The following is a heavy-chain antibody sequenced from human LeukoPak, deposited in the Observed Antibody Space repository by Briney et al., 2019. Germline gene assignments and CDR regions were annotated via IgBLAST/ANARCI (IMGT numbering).Heavy chain of an antibody. V-gene: IGHV3-48*02. J-gene: IGHJ4*02. CDR3: ARDLSGTYPFDL. CDR2: ISGSSSAI. Sequence: VGSLRLSCVASRFIFSMFSMNWVRQAPGKGLEWLSHISGSSSAIHYEDSVKGRFTISRDNAKNSLYLQMNSLRDEDTAVYYCARDLSGTYPFDLWGQGTLVTVSS. CDR1: RFIFSMFS. D-gene: IGHD1-26*01.